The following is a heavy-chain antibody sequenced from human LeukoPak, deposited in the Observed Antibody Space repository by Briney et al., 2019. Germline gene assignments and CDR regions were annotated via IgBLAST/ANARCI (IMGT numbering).Heavy chain of an antibody. CDR1: GFTFSNAW. D-gene: IGHD3-10*01. J-gene: IGHJ4*02. V-gene: IGHV3-15*01. CDR2: ITSETDGGTT. CDR3: TTALRGFGELSQSDY. Sequence: GGSLRLSCAASGFTFSNAWMSWVRQAPGKGLEWVGRITSETDGGTTDYVAPVKGRFTISRDDSKTTLYLQMNSLKSEDTAVYYCTTALRGFGELSQSDYWGQGTLVTVSS.